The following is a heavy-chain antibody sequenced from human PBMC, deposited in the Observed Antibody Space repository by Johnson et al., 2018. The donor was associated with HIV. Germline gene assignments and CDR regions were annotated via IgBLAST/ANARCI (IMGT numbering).Heavy chain of an antibody. V-gene: IGHV3-33*06. CDR3: AKVRSSSWYDAFDI. Sequence: QVQLVESGGGVVQPGRSLRLSCAASGFTFSSYGMHWVRQAPGKGLEWVAVIWYDGSNKYYADSVKGRFTISRDNSKNTLYLQMNILRIEDTAVYDCAKVRSSSWYDAFDIWGQGTMVTVSS. J-gene: IGHJ3*02. CDR2: IWYDGSNK. D-gene: IGHD6-13*01. CDR1: GFTFSSYG.